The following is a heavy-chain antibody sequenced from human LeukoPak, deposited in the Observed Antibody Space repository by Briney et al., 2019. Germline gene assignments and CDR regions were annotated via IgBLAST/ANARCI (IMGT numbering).Heavy chain of an antibody. D-gene: IGHD4-17*01. J-gene: IGHJ4*02. Sequence: GESLKISCKGSGYSFTSYWIVWVRQMPGKGLEWMGIIYPGDSDTRYSPSFQGQVTISADQSISTAYLQWSSLKASDTAMYYCARLDPPLDDYGDYGYFDYWGQGTLVTVSS. CDR1: GYSFTSYW. CDR3: ARLDPPLDDYGDYGYFDY. CDR2: IYPGDSDT. V-gene: IGHV5-51*01.